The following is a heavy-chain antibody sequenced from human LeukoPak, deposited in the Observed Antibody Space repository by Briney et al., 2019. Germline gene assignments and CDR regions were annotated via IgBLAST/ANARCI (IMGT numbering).Heavy chain of an antibody. D-gene: IGHD3-3*01. V-gene: IGHV4-39*01. J-gene: IGHJ4*02. CDR3: ARRVYDFWSGYPFDY. CDR2: IYYSGST. Sequence: SETLSLTCTVSGGSISSSSYYWGRIRQPPGKGLEWIGSIYYSGSTYYNPSLKSRVTISVDTSKNQFSLKLSSVTAADTAVYYCARRVYDFWSGYPFDYWGQGTLVTVSS. CDR1: GGSISSSSYY.